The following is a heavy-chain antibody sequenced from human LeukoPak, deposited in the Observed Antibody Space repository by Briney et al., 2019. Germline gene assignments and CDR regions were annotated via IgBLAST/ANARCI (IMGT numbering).Heavy chain of an antibody. D-gene: IGHD3-3*01. CDR1: GGTFSSHA. CDR2: IIPILGIA. J-gene: IGHJ4*02. Sequence: ASVKVSCKASGGTFSSHAISWVRQAPGQGLEWMGRIIPILGIANYAQKFQGRVTITADKSTSTAYMELSSLRSEDTAVYYCARAPYYDFWSGYFDYWGQGTLVTVSS. CDR3: ARAPYYDFWSGYFDY. V-gene: IGHV1-69*04.